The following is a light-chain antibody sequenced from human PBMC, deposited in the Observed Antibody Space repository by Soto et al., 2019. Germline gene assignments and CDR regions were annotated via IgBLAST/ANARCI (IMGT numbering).Light chain of an antibody. CDR1: QSVSSSY. CDR2: GAS. V-gene: IGKV3-20*01. CDR3: QQYGSSPPIT. Sequence: IVLTQSPGTLSLSPGERATLSCRAIQSVSSSYLAWYQHKPGQAPRLLIYGASSRATGIPDRFSGSGSGTDFTLTISRLEPEDFAVYYCQQYGSSPPITFGQGTRLEI. J-gene: IGKJ5*01.